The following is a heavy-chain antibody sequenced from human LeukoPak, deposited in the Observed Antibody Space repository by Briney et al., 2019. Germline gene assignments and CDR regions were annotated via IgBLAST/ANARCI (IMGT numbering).Heavy chain of an antibody. CDR2: ISAYNGNT. J-gene: IGHJ6*02. CDR3: ARTDIIVVAAAAYGMDV. V-gene: IGHV1-18*01. CDR1: GYTFTNYG. D-gene: IGHD2-2*01. Sequence: ASVKVSCKASGYTFTNYGISWVRQAPGQGLEWMGWISAYNGNTNYAQKLQGRVTMTTDTSTSTAYMELRSLRSDDTAVYYCARTDIIVVAAAAYGMDVWGQGTLVTVSS.